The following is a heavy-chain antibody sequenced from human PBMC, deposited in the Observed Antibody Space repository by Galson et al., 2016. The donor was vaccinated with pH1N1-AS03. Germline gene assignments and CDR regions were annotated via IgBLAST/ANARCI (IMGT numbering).Heavy chain of an antibody. J-gene: IGHJ4*02. CDR2: IHSSGST. Sequence: ETLSLTCTVSGGSLTNYYWSWIRQPAGRGLESIGRIHSSGSTDYNPPLRTRVTMSKDSSKNQISLNLTSVSASDTAIYYCARGRGSSNLDPVGYWGQGILVTVSS. CDR1: GGSLTNYY. V-gene: IGHV4-4*07. D-gene: IGHD3-10*01. CDR3: ARGRGSSNLDPVGY.